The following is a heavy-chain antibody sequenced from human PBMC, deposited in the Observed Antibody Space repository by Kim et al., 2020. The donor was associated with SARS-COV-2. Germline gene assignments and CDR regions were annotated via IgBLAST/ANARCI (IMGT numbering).Heavy chain of an antibody. D-gene: IGHD6-19*01. CDR3: ARVRNSSGWSADY. J-gene: IGHJ4*02. V-gene: IGHV4-34*01. Sequence: FTPSLESRVTISVDTSKNQFSLKLSSVTAADTAVYYCARVRNSSGWSADYWGQGTLVTVSS.